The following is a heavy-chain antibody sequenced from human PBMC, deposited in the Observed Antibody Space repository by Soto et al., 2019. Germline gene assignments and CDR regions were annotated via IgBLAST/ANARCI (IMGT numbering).Heavy chain of an antibody. CDR2: IIPIFGTA. CDR3: ASWRVPVAGTVIYYYYSGMDV. Sequence: SVKVSCKASGGTFSSYAISWVRQAPGQGLEWMGGIIPIFGTANYAQKFQGRVTITADKSTSTAYMELSSLRSEDTAVYYCASWRVPVAGTVIYYYYSGMDVWGQGTTVTVSS. D-gene: IGHD6-19*01. CDR1: GGTFSSYA. J-gene: IGHJ6*02. V-gene: IGHV1-69*06.